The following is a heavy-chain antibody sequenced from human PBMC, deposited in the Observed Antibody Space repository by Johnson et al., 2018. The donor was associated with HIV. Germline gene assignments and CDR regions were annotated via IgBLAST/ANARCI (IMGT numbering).Heavy chain of an antibody. V-gene: IGHV3-30*02. D-gene: IGHD3/OR15-3a*01. Sequence: VRLVESGGGVVQPGGSLRLSCTASGFTFSTYGIHWVRQAPGKGLEWVSFIRYDGKDKYYTDSVKGLSTISRDNSNNTLYLHMNSLRPDDTGVYYCAKDKFMFLDNPVDAFDVWGQGTMVTFSS. CDR3: AKDKFMFLDNPVDAFDV. CDR2: IRYDGKDK. CDR1: GFTFSTYG. J-gene: IGHJ3*01.